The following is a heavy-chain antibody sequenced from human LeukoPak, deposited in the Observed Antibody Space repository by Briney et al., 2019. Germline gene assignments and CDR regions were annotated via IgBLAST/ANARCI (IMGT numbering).Heavy chain of an antibody. CDR1: GCTFSSYA. V-gene: IGHV3-23*01. D-gene: IGHD6-19*01. Sequence: GGSLRLSCAASGCTFSSYAMSWVRPAPGKGLEWVSSISGNSGSTYYADSVKGRFTISRDNAKNSLYLQMNSLRAEDTAVYYCARVVSGWYYYWGQGTLVTVSS. CDR3: ARVVSGWYYY. CDR2: ISGNSGST. J-gene: IGHJ4*02.